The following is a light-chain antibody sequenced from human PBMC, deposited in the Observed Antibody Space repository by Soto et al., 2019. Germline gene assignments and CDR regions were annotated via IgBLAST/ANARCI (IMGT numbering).Light chain of an antibody. Sequence: ETVLTQSPGTLSLSPGERATLSCRASQTIRSNYLAWYRQTPGQAPRLLIYGASNRATGIADRFSGSGSGTDFPRIISRLEPEDVALYYCQQYGSSPWTFGQGTKVEIK. CDR1: QTIRSNY. CDR2: GAS. J-gene: IGKJ1*01. V-gene: IGKV3-20*01. CDR3: QQYGSSPWT.